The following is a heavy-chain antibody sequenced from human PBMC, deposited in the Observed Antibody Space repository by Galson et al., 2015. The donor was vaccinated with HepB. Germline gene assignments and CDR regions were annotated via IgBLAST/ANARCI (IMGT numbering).Heavy chain of an antibody. D-gene: IGHD2-2*01. V-gene: IGHV1-18*01. Sequence: SVKVSCKASGYTFTSYGISWVRQAPGQGLEWMGWISAYNGNTNYAQKLQGRVTMTTDTSTSTAYMELRSLRSDDTAVYYCARVNYCSSTSCSQWEGWFDPWGQGTLVTVSS. J-gene: IGHJ5*02. CDR3: ARVNYCSSTSCSQWEGWFDP. CDR2: ISAYNGNT. CDR1: GYTFTSYG.